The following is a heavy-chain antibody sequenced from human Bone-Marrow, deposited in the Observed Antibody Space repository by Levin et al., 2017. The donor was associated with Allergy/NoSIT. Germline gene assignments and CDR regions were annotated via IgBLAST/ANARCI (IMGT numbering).Heavy chain of an antibody. CDR2: INHSGST. Sequence: SETLSLTCAVYGGSFSGYYWSWIRQPPGKGLEWIGEINHSGSTNYNPSLKSRVTISVDTSKNQFSLKLSSVTAADTAVYYCARGGGIVVVPAVGGNWFDPWGQGTLVTVSS. J-gene: IGHJ5*02. CDR1: GGSFSGYY. V-gene: IGHV4-34*01. D-gene: IGHD2-2*01. CDR3: ARGGGIVVVPAVGGNWFDP.